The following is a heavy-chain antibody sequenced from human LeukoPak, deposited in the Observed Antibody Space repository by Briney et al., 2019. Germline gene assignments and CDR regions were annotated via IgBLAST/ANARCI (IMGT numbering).Heavy chain of an antibody. CDR2: ISGSGGST. Sequence: GGSLRLSCAASGFTFSSYAMSWVRQAPGKGLEWVSAISGSGGSTYYADSVKGRFTISRDNSKNTLYLQMNSLRAEDTAVYYCAKGTSGDDRLSYYYYYGMDVWGQGTTVTVSS. CDR1: GFTFSSYA. J-gene: IGHJ6*02. D-gene: IGHD1-1*01. V-gene: IGHV3-23*01. CDR3: AKGTSGDDRLSYYYYYGMDV.